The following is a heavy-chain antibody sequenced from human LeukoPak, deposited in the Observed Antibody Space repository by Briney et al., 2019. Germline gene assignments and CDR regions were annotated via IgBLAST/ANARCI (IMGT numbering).Heavy chain of an antibody. CDR1: ASSFTDYY. Sequence: ASVKVSCKASASSFTDYYIHWVRQAPGQGLEWMGWINPKSGDTNYAQKFQGRVTVTRDTSISTGYMEMSRLTSDDTAMYYCARSGYCTTSFYNWFDPWGQGTLVTVSS. J-gene: IGHJ5*02. CDR3: ARSGYCTTSFYNWFDP. V-gene: IGHV1-2*02. D-gene: IGHD2-8*01. CDR2: INPKSGDT.